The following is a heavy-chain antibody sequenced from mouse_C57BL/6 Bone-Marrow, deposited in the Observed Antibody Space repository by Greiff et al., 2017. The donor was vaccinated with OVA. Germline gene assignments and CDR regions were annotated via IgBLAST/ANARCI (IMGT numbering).Heavy chain of an antibody. CDR2: INPNNGGT. CDR3: ARIHYDYGGGAYFDY. CDR1: GYTFTDYN. D-gene: IGHD2-4*01. J-gene: IGHJ2*01. Sequence: VQLQQSGPELVKPGASVKLSCTASGYTFTDYNMDWVRQSHGKSLEWIGAINPNNGGTTSNQKFKGKATLTVAKSSSTAYMELRILPSEDTAVYYEARIHYDYGGGAYFDYWGQGTTLTVSS. V-gene: IGHV1-18*01.